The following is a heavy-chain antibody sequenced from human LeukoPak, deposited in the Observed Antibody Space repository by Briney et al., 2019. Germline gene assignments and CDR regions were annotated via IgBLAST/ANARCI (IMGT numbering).Heavy chain of an antibody. CDR1: GYTFTGYY. CDR3: ARDRVFRYYDSSGYSDY. CDR2: INPNSGGT. D-gene: IGHD3-22*01. J-gene: IGHJ4*02. Sequence: GASVTVSCKASGYTFTGYYMHWVRQAPGQGLEWMGWINPNSGGTNYAQKFQGRVTMTRDTSISTAYMELSRLRSDDTAVYYCARDRVFRYYDSSGYSDYWGQGTLVTVSS. V-gene: IGHV1-2*02.